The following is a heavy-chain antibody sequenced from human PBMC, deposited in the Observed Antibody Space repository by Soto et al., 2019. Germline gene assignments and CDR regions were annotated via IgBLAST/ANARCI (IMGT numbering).Heavy chain of an antibody. CDR1: GGSISSYY. Sequence: PSETLSLTCTVSGGSISSYYWNWIRQPPGKGLEWIGYIYYSGSTNYNPSLKSRVTISVDTSKNQFSLKLSSVTAADTAVYYCATSYSSGWYNWFDPWGQGTLVTVSS. V-gene: IGHV4-59*01. CDR2: IYYSGST. J-gene: IGHJ5*02. D-gene: IGHD6-19*01. CDR3: ATSYSSGWYNWFDP.